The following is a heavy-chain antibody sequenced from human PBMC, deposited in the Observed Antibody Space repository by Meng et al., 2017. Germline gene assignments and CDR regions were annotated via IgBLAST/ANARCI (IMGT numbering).Heavy chain of an antibody. CDR2: IIPIFGTA. J-gene: IGHJ4*02. D-gene: IGHD6-19*01. V-gene: IGHV1-69*05. CDR1: GGTFSSYA. Sequence: SVKVSCKASGGTFSSYAISWVRQAPGQGLGWMGGIIPIFGTANYAQKFQGRVTITTDESTSTAYMELSSLRSEDTAVYYCARERSSGCCTYYFDYWGQGTLVTVSS. CDR3: ARERSSGCCTYYFDY.